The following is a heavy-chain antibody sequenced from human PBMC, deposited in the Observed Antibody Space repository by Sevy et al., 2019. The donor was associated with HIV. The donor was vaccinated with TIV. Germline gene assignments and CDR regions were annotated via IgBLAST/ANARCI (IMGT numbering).Heavy chain of an antibody. D-gene: IGHD3-10*01. J-gene: IGHJ6*02. V-gene: IGHV3-30*18. Sequence: GGSLRLSCVASGFTFSTYDMHWVRQAPGKGLEWVAIISYDGSYRYYADSVRGRFSMSRDNSKNTMYLQMNGLSIEDRAVYYCAKNRPPEGSFFSRHGMDVWGRGTTVTVSS. CDR1: GFTFSTYD. CDR2: ISYDGSYR. CDR3: AKNRPPEGSFFSRHGMDV.